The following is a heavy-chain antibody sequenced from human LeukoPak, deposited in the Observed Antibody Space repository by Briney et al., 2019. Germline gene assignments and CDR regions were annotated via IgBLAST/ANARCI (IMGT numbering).Heavy chain of an antibody. CDR2: ISGSGGST. CDR1: GFTFSSYA. J-gene: IGHJ4*02. V-gene: IGHV3-23*01. D-gene: IGHD3-22*01. CDR3: AKDRFWIVGVSFNY. Sequence: SGGSLRLSCAASGFTFSSYAMSWVRQAPGKGLEWVSGISGSGGSTYYADSVKGRFTISRDNSKNTLYLQMTSLRAEDTAVYYCAKDRFWIVGVSFNYGGQGPLATVS.